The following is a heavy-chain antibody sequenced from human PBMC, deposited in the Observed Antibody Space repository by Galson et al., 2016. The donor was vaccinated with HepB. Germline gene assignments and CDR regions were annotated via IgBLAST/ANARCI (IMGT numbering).Heavy chain of an antibody. CDR3: ARSLSGWINWFDP. V-gene: IGHV1-2*02. D-gene: IGHD6-19*01. CDR1: GYIFNRYG. CDR2: INPDSGGT. J-gene: IGHJ5*02. Sequence: SVKVSCKASGYIFNRYGISWVRQAPGQGLEWMGWINPDSGGTKYAQKFQGTVTMTRDTSINTAYLEFSRLRSDDTAVYYCARSLSGWINWFDPWGQGTLVTVSS.